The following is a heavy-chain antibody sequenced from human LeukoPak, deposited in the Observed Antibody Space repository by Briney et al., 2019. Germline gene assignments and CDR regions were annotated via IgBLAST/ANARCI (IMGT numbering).Heavy chain of an antibody. CDR1: GGTFSNYA. J-gene: IGHJ4*02. Sequence: GASVKVSCKASGGTFSNYAISWVRQAPGQGLEWMGGIIPIFGTANYAQKFQGRVTITADKSTSTAYMELSSLRSEDTAVYYCARVDGYSSGWYGETDYWGQGTLVTVSS. CDR3: ARVDGYSSGWYGETDY. D-gene: IGHD6-19*01. CDR2: IIPIFGTA. V-gene: IGHV1-69*06.